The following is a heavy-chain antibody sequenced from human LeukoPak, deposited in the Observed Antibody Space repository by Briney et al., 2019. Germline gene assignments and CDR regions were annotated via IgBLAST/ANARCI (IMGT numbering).Heavy chain of an antibody. D-gene: IGHD1-26*01. CDR1: GFTFSSYS. CDR3: AKDQGRGWGGEWELRDAETVGLDY. J-gene: IGHJ4*02. V-gene: IGHV3-48*01. CDR2: ISSSSSTI. Sequence: GGSLRLSCAASGFTFSSYSMNWVRQAPGKGLEWVSYISSSSSTIYYADSVKGRFTISRDNAKNSLYLQMNSLRAEDTAVYYCAKDQGRGWGGEWELRDAETVGLDYWGQGTLVTVSS.